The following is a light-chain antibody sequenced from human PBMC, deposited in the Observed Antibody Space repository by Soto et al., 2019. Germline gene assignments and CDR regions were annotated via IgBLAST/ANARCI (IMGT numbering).Light chain of an antibody. Sequence: EIVMTQSPATLSVSPGERATLSCRASQSVSRNLAGYQQKPGQAPRLLIYGASTRATGIPARFSGSGSGTEFTLTISSLQSEDFAVYYCQQYNNWWTFGQGTKVEIK. CDR3: QQYNNWWT. J-gene: IGKJ1*01. V-gene: IGKV3-15*01. CDR2: GAS. CDR1: QSVSRN.